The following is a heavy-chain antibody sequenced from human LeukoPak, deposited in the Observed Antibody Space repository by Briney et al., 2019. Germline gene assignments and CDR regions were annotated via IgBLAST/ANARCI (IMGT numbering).Heavy chain of an antibody. CDR2: INPSGGST. CDR1: GYTFTNYY. Sequence: ASVKVSCKASGYTFTNYYMHWVRQAPGQGLEWMGIINPSGGSTSYAQKFQGRVTMTRDTSTSTVYMELSSLRSEDTAVYYCANIAGGGYYTEWGQGTLVTVSS. D-gene: IGHD3-3*01. V-gene: IGHV1-46*01. CDR3: ANIAGGGYYTE. J-gene: IGHJ4*02.